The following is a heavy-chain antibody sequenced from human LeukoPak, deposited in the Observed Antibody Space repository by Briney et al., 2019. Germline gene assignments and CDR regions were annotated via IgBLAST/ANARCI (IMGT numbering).Heavy chain of an antibody. J-gene: IGHJ5*02. D-gene: IGHD2-2*01. CDR2: INPNSGGT. Sequence: GASVKVSCKASGYTFTCYYMHWVRQAPGQGLEWMGWINPNSGGTNYAQKFQGRVTMTRDTPISTAYMELSRLRSDDTAVYYCARDRGRSGQLLISWFDPWGQGTLVTVSS. V-gene: IGHV1-2*02. CDR3: ARDRGRSGQLLISWFDP. CDR1: GYTFTCYY.